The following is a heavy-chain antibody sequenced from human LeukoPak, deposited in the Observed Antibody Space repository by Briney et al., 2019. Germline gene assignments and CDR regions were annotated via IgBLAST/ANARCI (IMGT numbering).Heavy chain of an antibody. CDR2: ISYDGSNK. J-gene: IGHJ3*01. V-gene: IGHV3-30*04. CDR3: ARGKYPGAFDV. Sequence: GGSLRLSCAAPGFTFSSYAMHWVRQAPGKGLEWVAVISYDGSNKYYADSLKGRFTISRDNAKSSLHLQLNSLRAEDTAVYYCARGKYPGAFDVWGQGTMVTVSS. D-gene: IGHD2-2*02. CDR1: GFTFSSYA.